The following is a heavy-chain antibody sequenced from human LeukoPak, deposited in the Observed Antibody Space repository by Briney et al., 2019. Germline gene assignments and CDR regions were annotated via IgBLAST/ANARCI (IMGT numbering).Heavy chain of an antibody. J-gene: IGHJ6*02. V-gene: IGHV1-46*01. Sequence: ASVKVSCKASGYTFTSYHMHWVRQAPGQGLEWMGIINPSGGSTSYAQKFQGRVTMTRDTSTSTVYMELSSLRSEDTAVYYCARVGDPLAVAGMGISSGRGMDVWGQGTTVTVSS. CDR3: ARVGDPLAVAGMGISSGRGMDV. CDR1: GYTFTSYH. CDR2: INPSGGST. D-gene: IGHD6-19*01.